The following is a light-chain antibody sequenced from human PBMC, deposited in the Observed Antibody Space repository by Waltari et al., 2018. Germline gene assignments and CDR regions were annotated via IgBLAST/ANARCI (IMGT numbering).Light chain of an antibody. CDR3: ATWDDSLKGWV. Sequence: QSVLTQPPSASGTPGQSVTMSCSGSSSNIGKNSVNWYQQVPGTAPKLLIYSDHQRPSGVPARFFGSKSDTSASLAISGLQSEDEADYYCATWDDSLKGWVFGGGTKLTVL. CDR2: SDH. V-gene: IGLV1-44*01. CDR1: SSNIGKNS. J-gene: IGLJ3*02.